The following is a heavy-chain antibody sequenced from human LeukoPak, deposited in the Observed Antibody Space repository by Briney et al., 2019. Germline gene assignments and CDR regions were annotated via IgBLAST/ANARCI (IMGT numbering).Heavy chain of an antibody. J-gene: IGHJ4*02. CDR2: ISSSSSYI. CDR3: ATTIQNYYDSSGYYSLFDY. D-gene: IGHD3-22*01. Sequence: GGSLRLSCAASGFTFSSYSMNWVRQAPGKGLEWVSSISSSSSYIYYADSVKGRFTISRDNAKNSLYLQMNSLRAEDTAVYYCATTIQNYYDSSGYYSLFDYWGQGTLVTVSS. CDR1: GFTFSSYS. V-gene: IGHV3-21*04.